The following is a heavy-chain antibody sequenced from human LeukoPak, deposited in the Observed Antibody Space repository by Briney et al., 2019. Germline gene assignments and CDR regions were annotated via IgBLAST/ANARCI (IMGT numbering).Heavy chain of an antibody. CDR2: IYSRGNT. V-gene: IGHV4-39*07. J-gene: IGHJ6*03. CDR1: GGSISSSSTY. CDR3: ARVFHYPTRGYYYYYVDV. D-gene: IGHD3-10*01. Sequence: SETLSLTCAVSGGSISSSSTYWGWIRQPPGKGLEWLGNIYSRGNTYYKPSLRSRVTISVDTSKNQFSLKLSSVTAADTAVYYCARVFHYPTRGYYYYYVDVWGKGTTVTVSS.